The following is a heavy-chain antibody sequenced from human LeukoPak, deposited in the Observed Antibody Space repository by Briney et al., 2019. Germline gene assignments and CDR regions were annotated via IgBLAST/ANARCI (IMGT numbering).Heavy chain of an antibody. V-gene: IGHV3-21*01. CDR1: GFTFSSHS. CDR3: ARETSEAFDI. Sequence: GGSLRLSCAATGFTFSSHSMNWLRQAPGKGLEWVSSIGGSSSSIYYVDSVKGRFTISRDNAKNSLYLQMNSLRAEDTAVYFCARETSEAFDIWGQGTLVTVSS. CDR2: IGGSSSSI. J-gene: IGHJ3*02.